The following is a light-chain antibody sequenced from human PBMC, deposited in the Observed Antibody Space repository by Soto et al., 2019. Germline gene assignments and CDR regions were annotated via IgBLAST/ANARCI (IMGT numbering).Light chain of an antibody. CDR2: EVS. Sequence: QSALTQPASVSGSPGQSITTSCTGTSSGVGGYNYVSWYQQHPGKAPKLMIYEVSNRPSGVSNRFSGSKSGNTASLTISGLQAEDEADYYCSSYTSSSTLDVFGTGTKVTVL. V-gene: IGLV2-14*01. J-gene: IGLJ1*01. CDR1: SSGVGGYNY. CDR3: SSYTSSSTLDV.